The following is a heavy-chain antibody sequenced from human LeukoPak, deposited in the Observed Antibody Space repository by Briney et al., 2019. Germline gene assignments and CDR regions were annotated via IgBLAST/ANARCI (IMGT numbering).Heavy chain of an antibody. V-gene: IGHV3-33*08. CDR3: ASSDDSSYRPWF. CDR2: IWYDGSLK. CDR1: GFTFSSYG. Sequence: SGGSLRLSCAASGFTFSSYGMHWVRQAPGTGLEWVALIWYDGSLKYYADSLKGRFTISRDNSKNTLYLQMNNLRAEDTAVYYCASSDDSSYRPWFWGQGTLVTVSS. D-gene: IGHD3-22*01. J-gene: IGHJ4*02.